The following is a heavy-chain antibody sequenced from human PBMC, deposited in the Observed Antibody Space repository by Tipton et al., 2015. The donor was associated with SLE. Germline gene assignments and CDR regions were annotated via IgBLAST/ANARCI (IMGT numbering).Heavy chain of an antibody. CDR3: ARSTYMDV. J-gene: IGHJ6*03. CDR2: ITSSSRYT. CDR1: GFSFSDSY. Sequence: GSLRLSCAASGFSFSDSYMSWIRQAPGKGLEWVSYITSSSRYTDYADSVKGRFTISRDNARNSLYLQMNSLRAEDTAVYYCARSTYMDVWGKGTTVTVSS. V-gene: IGHV3-11*06.